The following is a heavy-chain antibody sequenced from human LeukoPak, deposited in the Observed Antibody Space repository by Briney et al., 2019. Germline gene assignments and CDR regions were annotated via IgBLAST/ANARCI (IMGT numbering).Heavy chain of an antibody. CDR2: IYYSGST. CDR3: ARDRVAARSLYYYGMDV. D-gene: IGHD6-6*01. Sequence: SQTLSLTCTVSGGSISSGDYYWSWIRQPPGKGLEWIGYIYYSGSTYYNPSLKSRVTISVDTSKNQFSLKLSSVTAADTAVYYCARDRVAARSLYYYGMDVWGQGTTVTVSS. CDR1: GGSISSGDYY. J-gene: IGHJ6*02. V-gene: IGHV4-30-4*01.